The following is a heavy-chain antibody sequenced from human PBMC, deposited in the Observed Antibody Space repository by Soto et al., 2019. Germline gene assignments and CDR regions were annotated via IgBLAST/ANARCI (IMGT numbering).Heavy chain of an antibody. CDR2: IYPGDSDT. CDR3: ASATTLFTFSSGYYHCYGMDV. J-gene: IGHJ6*02. CDR1: GYSFTSYW. D-gene: IGHD3-3*01. Sequence: PGESLKISCKGSGYSFTSYWIGWVRQMPGKGLEWMGIIYPGDSDTRYSPSFQGQVTISADKSISTAYLQWSSLKASDTAMYYCASATTLFTFSSGYYHCYGMDVWGQGTTVTVSS. V-gene: IGHV5-51*01.